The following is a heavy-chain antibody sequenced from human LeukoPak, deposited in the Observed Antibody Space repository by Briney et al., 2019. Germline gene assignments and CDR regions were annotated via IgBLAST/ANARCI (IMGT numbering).Heavy chain of an antibody. CDR2: ISYDGSNK. D-gene: IGHD4-17*01. J-gene: IGHJ4*02. Sequence: GGSLRLSCAASGFTFSSYGMHWVRQAPGKGLEWVAVISYDGSNKYNEDSVKGRFTISRDNSKNTLYLQMNSLRAEDTAVYYCANFDYGDQRDRGDYWGQGTLVTVSS. CDR1: GFTFSSYG. CDR3: ANFDYGDQRDRGDY. V-gene: IGHV3-30*18.